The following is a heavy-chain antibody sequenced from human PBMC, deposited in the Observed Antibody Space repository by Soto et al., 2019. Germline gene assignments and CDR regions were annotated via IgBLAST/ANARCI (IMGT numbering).Heavy chain of an antibody. V-gene: IGHV4-30-2*01. CDR2: IYHSGGT. CDR1: GGSISSGGYS. Sequence: SENLSLTCAVSGGSISSGGYSWTWIRQPPGKGLEWIGYIYHSGGTYYNPSLKSRVTISSDRSQNQFSLRLSSVTAADTAVYYCAGPAAGTLHLQRWGQGTLVTDSS. D-gene: IGHD6-13*01. CDR3: AGPAAGTLHLQR. J-gene: IGHJ1*01.